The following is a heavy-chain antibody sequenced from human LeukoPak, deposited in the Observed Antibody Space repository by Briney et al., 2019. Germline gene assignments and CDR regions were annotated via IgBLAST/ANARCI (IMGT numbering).Heavy chain of an antibody. Sequence: PGRSLRLSCAASGFTFSSYAMHWVRQAPGKGLEWVAVISYDGSNKYYADSVKGRFTISRDNSKNTLYLQMNSLRAEDTAVYYCARGGYPTYYYDSSGYSFDYWGQGTLVTVSS. V-gene: IGHV3-30-3*01. CDR3: ARGGYPTYYYDSSGYSFDY. J-gene: IGHJ4*02. CDR2: ISYDGSNK. D-gene: IGHD3-22*01. CDR1: GFTFSSYA.